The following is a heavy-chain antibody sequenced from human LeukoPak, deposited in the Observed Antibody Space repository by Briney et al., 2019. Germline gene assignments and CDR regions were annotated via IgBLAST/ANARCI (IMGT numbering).Heavy chain of an antibody. CDR2: ISSSSSYI. Sequence: PGGSLRLSCAASGFTFSTYSLNWVRQAPGKGLEWVSFISSSSSYIYYADSVKGRFTISRDNAKNSLYLQMNSLRAEDTALYYCAGPYCSSTSCHPDAFDIWGQGTMVTVSS. CDR1: GFTFSTYS. V-gene: IGHV3-21*04. D-gene: IGHD2-2*01. J-gene: IGHJ3*02. CDR3: AGPYCSSTSCHPDAFDI.